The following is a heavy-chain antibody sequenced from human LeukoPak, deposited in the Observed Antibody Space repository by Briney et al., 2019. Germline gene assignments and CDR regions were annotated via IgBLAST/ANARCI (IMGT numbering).Heavy chain of an antibody. V-gene: IGHV4-34*01. D-gene: IGHD3-16*02. CDR2: INHSGST. Sequence: SETLSLTCAVYGGSFSGYYWSWIRQPPGKGLEWIGEINHSGSTNYNPSLKSRVTISVDTSKNQFSLKLSSVTAADTAVYYCARGPYDYVWGSYRLQGFDYWGQGTLVTVSS. J-gene: IGHJ4*02. CDR1: GGSFSGYY. CDR3: ARGPYDYVWGSYRLQGFDY.